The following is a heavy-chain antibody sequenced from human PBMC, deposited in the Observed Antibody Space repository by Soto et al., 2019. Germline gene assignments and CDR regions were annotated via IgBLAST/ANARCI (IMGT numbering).Heavy chain of an antibody. J-gene: IGHJ6*02. Sequence: QVELVESGGGLAKPGGSLRLSCAASGFTFSDYDMSWIRQAPGKGLEWVSYTSSSGSTIYYADSVKGRFTMSRDNAKXXMXXHMDSLRVEDTAVDYCARDPQRIAVYHSYDYGMDVWGQGTTVTVSS. CDR3: ARDPQRIAVYHSYDYGMDV. V-gene: IGHV3-11*01. D-gene: IGHD6-19*01. CDR2: TSSSGSTI. CDR1: GFTFSDYD.